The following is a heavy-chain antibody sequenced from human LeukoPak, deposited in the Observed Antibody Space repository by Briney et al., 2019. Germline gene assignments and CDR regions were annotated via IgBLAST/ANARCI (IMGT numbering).Heavy chain of an antibody. CDR1: GFTFSSYA. CDR3: ATKPTYCSSTSCYYYYGMDV. Sequence: GSLRLSCAASGFTFSSYAMSWVRQAPGKGLEWVSAISGSGGSTYYADSVKGRFTISRDNSKNTLYLQMNSLRAEDTAVYYCATKPTYCSSTSCYYYYGMDVWGQGTTVTVSS. D-gene: IGHD2-2*01. V-gene: IGHV3-23*01. J-gene: IGHJ6*02. CDR2: ISGSGGST.